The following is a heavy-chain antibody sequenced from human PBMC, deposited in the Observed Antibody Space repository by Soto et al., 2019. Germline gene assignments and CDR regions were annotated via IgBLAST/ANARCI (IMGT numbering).Heavy chain of an antibody. V-gene: IGHV3-23*01. Sequence: EVQLLESGGGLVQPGGSLRLSCAASGFTFRSYAMSWVRQAPGKGLEGVSAIRGSGGSTYYADCVKGRFTIYRDTSKNTLYLQRNSLRAEDTAVYYCAKRGNGSGSYSDLDYWGQGTMVTVSS. CDR2: IRGSGGST. CDR1: GFTFRSYA. J-gene: IGHJ4*02. D-gene: IGHD3-10*01. CDR3: AKRGNGSGSYSDLDY.